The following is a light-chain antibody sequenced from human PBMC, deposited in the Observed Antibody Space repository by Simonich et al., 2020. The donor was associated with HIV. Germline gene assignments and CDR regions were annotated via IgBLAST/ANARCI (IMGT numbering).Light chain of an antibody. V-gene: IGLV2-14*03. J-gene: IGLJ1*01. CDR1: SRDVGGYNY. CDR3: SPYTSSSTYV. Sequence: QSALTQPASVSGSPGQSITISCTGTSRDVGGYNYVSWYQQHPGKAPKLMIYDGSNRPSGVSNRFSGSKSGNTASLTISGLQAEDEADYYCSPYTSSSTYVFGTGTKVTVL. CDR2: DGS.